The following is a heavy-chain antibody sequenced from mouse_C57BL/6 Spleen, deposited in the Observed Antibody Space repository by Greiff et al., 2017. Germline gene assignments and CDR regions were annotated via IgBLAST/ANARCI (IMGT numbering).Heavy chain of an antibody. V-gene: IGHV1-66*01. CDR1: GYRFPSYY. CDR2: IYPGSGNT. J-gene: IGHJ3*01. CDR3: ARGSSFAY. Sequence: QVQLQQSGPELVKPGASVKISCKASGYRFPSYYIHWVKPRPGQGLEWIGWIYPGSGNTKYNEKFRGKATLTADTSSSTAYMQLSSLTSEDSAVYYCARGSSFAYWGQGTLVTVSA. D-gene: IGHD1-1*01.